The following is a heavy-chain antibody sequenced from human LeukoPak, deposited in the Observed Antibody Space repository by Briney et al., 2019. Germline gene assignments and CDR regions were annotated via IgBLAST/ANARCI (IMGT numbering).Heavy chain of an antibody. V-gene: IGHV3-48*04. CDR2: IGRGIT. CDR3: AGDTIFGVGYYYYMDV. CDR1: GFTFSSYS. D-gene: IGHD3-3*01. Sequence: GGSLRLSCAASGFTFSSYSMNWVRQAPGKGLEWVAHIGRGITYADSVKGRFTISRDNAKNSVYLQMNTLRAEDTAVYYCAGDTIFGVGYYYYMDVWGKGTTVTVSS. J-gene: IGHJ6*03.